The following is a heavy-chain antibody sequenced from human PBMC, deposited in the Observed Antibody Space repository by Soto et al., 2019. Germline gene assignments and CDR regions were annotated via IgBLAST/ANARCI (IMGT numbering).Heavy chain of an antibody. D-gene: IGHD2-2*01. CDR1: GFTVSNNY. CDR2: IFSAGST. V-gene: IGHV3-66*01. CDR3: ARVAVGNSCRSPPFDS. Sequence: EVQLVESGGGLVQPGGSLRLSCAASGFTVSNNYMTWVRQAPGRGLDWVSIIFSAGSTYYADSVRGRFTISRDNSKNTPYLQMSSLRAEDAAIYYCARVAVGNSCRSPPFDSWGQGTLVTVSS. J-gene: IGHJ4*02.